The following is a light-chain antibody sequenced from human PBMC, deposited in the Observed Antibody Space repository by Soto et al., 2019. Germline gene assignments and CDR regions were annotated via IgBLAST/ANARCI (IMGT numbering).Light chain of an antibody. CDR2: DAS. CDR3: DQYGRSPWT. V-gene: IGKV3D-20*01. Sequence: SEGEKVTPPCWASQSVSRSHLAWYQQKPGLAPRLLIYDASTRATGIPDRFSGSGFGTDFALSIRRVVSEDFPVYSSDQYGRSPWTCGQGTKVDIK. CDR1: QSVSRSH. J-gene: IGKJ1*01.